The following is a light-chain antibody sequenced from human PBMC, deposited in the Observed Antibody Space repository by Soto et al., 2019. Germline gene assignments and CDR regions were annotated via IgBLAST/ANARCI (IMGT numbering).Light chain of an antibody. Sequence: QSMLTEPASVSGSPGHSITISCTGHSSDVGGYNYVSWYQQHPGKAPKVMIYEVTNRPSGVSNRFSGSKSGNTASLTISGLQAEDEADYYCSSYTSSTTLDVFGTGTTVTVL. CDR3: SSYTSSTTLDV. CDR2: EVT. CDR1: SSDVGGYNY. J-gene: IGLJ1*01. V-gene: IGLV2-14*01.